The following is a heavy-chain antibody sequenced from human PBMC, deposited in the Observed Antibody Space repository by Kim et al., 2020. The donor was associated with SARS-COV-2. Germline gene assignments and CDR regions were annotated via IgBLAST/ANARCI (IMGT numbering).Heavy chain of an antibody. CDR3: AAAGLWLLEDYYYYGMDV. D-gene: IGHD5-18*01. CDR2: IVVGSGNT. J-gene: IGHJ6*02. Sequence: SVKVSCKASGFTFTSSAMQWVRQARGQRLEWIGWIVVGSGNTNYAQKFQERVTITRDMSTSTAYMELSSLRSEDTAVYYCAAAGLWLLEDYYYYGMDVWGQGTTVTVSS. CDR1: GFTFTSSA. V-gene: IGHV1-58*02.